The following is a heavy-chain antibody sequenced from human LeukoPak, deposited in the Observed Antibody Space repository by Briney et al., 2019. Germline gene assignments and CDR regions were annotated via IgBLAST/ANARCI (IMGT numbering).Heavy chain of an antibody. CDR3: AREEDSYYDSSGYSPFDY. CDR2: ISSSSSYI. Sequence: GGSLGLSCAASGFTFSSYSMNWVRQAPGKGLEWVSSISSSSSYIYYADSVKGRFTISRDNAKNSLYLQMNSLRAEDTAVYYCAREEDSYYDSSGYSPFDYWGQGTLVTVSS. J-gene: IGHJ4*02. CDR1: GFTFSSYS. D-gene: IGHD3-22*01. V-gene: IGHV3-21*01.